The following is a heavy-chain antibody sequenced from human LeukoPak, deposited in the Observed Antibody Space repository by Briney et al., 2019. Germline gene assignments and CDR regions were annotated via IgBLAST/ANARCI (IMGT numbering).Heavy chain of an antibody. V-gene: IGHV3-23*01. D-gene: IGHD1-1*01. CDR2: ISGSGGST. Sequence: PGGSLRLSCAASGFTFSSYAMSWVRQAPGKGLEWVSAISGSGGSTYYADSVRGRFTISRDNSKNTLYLQMNSLRAVDTAVYYCAKDGHWNLKDFDYWGQGTLVTVSS. CDR1: GFTFSSYA. CDR3: AKDGHWNLKDFDY. J-gene: IGHJ4*02.